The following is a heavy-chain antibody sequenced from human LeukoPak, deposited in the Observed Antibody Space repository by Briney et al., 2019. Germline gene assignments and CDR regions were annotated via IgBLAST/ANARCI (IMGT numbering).Heavy chain of an antibody. V-gene: IGHV4-39*01. CDR2: IYYSGST. D-gene: IGHD5-18*01. CDR3: ARGFPVTRGYSYGPIDY. J-gene: IGHJ4*02. Sequence: SETLSLNCTLSAGSISSSSYYWGWIRHPPGKRLEWLGSIYYSGSTYYNPSLKSRVTISVDTSKNQFSLKLSSVTAADTAVYYCARGFPVTRGYSYGPIDYWGQGTLVTVPS. CDR1: AGSISSSSYY.